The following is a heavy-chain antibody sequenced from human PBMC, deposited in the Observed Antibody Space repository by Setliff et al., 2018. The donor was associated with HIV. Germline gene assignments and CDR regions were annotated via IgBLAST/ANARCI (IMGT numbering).Heavy chain of an antibody. Sequence: ASVKVSCKASGYTFTGYYMHWVRQAPGQGLEWMGWINPNSGGTNYAQKFQGRVTMTRDTSISTAYMELGRLRSDATAVYYCARDLGPGGGSYRMPINWFDPWGQGTLVTVSS. CDR1: GYTFTGYY. V-gene: IGHV1-2*02. CDR2: INPNSGGT. CDR3: ARDLGPGGGSYRMPINWFDP. D-gene: IGHD1-26*01. J-gene: IGHJ5*02.